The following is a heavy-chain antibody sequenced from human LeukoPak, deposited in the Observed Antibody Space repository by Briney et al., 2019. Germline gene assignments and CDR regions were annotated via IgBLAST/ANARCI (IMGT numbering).Heavy chain of an antibody. CDR2: IIPIFGTA. D-gene: IGHD3-3*01. Sequence: ASVKVSCKASGGTFSSYAISWVRQAPGQGLEWMGGIIPIFGTANYAQKFQGRVTITADESTSTAYMELSGLRSDDTAVYYCARESGYYPYYFDYWGQGTLVTVSS. V-gene: IGHV1-69*13. CDR1: GGTFSSYA. J-gene: IGHJ4*02. CDR3: ARESGYYPYYFDY.